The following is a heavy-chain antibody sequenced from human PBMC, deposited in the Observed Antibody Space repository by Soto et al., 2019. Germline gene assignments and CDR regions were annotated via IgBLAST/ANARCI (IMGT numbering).Heavy chain of an antibody. V-gene: IGHV4-4*02. CDR3: ARYGGYLSLDY. Sequence: PSETLSLTCAVSSGSIISSNWWTWVRQPPGKGLEWIGEISHSGSTNYSPSLKSRVTISVDKSKNQFSLKLSSVTAADTAVYYCARYGGYLSLDYWGQGTPVTVSS. CDR1: SGSIISSNW. D-gene: IGHD5-12*01. CDR2: ISHSGST. J-gene: IGHJ4*02.